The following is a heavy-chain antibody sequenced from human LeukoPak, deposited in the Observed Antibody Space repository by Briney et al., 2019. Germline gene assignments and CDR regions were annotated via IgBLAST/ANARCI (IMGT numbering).Heavy chain of an antibody. CDR3: ARGRYCSSTGCSFPGRFDP. V-gene: IGHV1-2*02. J-gene: IGHJ5*02. Sequence: ASVKVSCKASGYTFTGYYMHWVRQAPGQGLEWMGWINPNSGGTNYAQKFQGRVTMTRDTSISTAYMELSRLRSDDTAVYYCARGRYCSSTGCSFPGRFDPWGQGTLVTVSS. D-gene: IGHD2-2*01. CDR1: GYTFTGYY. CDR2: INPNSGGT.